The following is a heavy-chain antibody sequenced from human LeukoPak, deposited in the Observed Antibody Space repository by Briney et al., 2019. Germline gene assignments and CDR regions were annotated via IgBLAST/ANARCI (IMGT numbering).Heavy chain of an antibody. CDR3: ARAPGSRYYYYYYMDV. D-gene: IGHD3-10*01. CDR1: GGSISSYY. Sequence: PSETLSLTCTVSGGSISSYYWSWMRQPPGKGLEWIGYIYYSGSTNYNPSLKSRVTISVDTSKNQFSLKLSSVTAADTAVYYCARAPGSRYYYYYYMDVWGKGTTVTVSS. V-gene: IGHV4-59*01. J-gene: IGHJ6*03. CDR2: IYYSGST.